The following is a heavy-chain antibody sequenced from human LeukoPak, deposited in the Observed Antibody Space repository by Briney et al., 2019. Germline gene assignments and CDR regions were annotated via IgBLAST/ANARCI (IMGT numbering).Heavy chain of an antibody. Sequence: GESLKISCKGSGYSFTNYWIGWVRQMPGKGLEWMGIIHPGDSDTRYSPSSQGQVTMSVDKSINTAYLQWSSLKASDTATYYCARHYCSSVSCLPGSYWGQGTLVTVSS. D-gene: IGHD2-2*01. CDR1: GYSFTNYW. J-gene: IGHJ4*02. V-gene: IGHV5-51*01. CDR2: IHPGDSDT. CDR3: ARHYCSSVSCLPGSY.